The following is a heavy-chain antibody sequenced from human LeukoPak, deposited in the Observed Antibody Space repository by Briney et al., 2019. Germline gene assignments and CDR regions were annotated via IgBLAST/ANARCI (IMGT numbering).Heavy chain of an antibody. CDR1: GYTFTSYG. J-gene: IGHJ6*03. Sequence: ASVKVSCKASGYTFTSYGISWVRQAPGQGLEWMGWISAYNGNTNYAQKLQGRVTMTTDTSTSTAYMELRSLRSDDTAVYYCAREWRYCSGGSCYSGYYYYYMDVWGKGTTVTVSS. D-gene: IGHD2-15*01. CDR3: AREWRYCSGGSCYSGYYYYYMDV. V-gene: IGHV1-18*01. CDR2: ISAYNGNT.